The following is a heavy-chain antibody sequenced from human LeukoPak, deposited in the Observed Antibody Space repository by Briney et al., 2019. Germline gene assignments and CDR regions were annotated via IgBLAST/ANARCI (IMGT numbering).Heavy chain of an antibody. CDR2: INPNSGGT. V-gene: IGHV1-2*02. CDR3: ARSHGSGSYYNRYYYYYMDV. Sequence: GASVKVSCKASGYTFTGYYMHWVRQAPGQGLEWMGWINPNSGGTNYAQKFQGRVTMTRDTSISTAYMELSRLRSDDTAVYYCARSHGSGSYYNRYYYYYMDVWGKGTTVTISS. J-gene: IGHJ6*03. D-gene: IGHD3-10*01. CDR1: GYTFTGYY.